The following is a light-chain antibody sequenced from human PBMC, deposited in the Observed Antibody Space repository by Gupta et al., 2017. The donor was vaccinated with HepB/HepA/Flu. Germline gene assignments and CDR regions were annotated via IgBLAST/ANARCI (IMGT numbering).Light chain of an antibody. V-gene: IGKV3-15*01. J-gene: IGKJ4*01. CDR2: SAS. CDR3: QQYNDWPSIT. Sequence: EIVMTQSPAPLSVSQGERATLSCRASQTINSKLAWYQQKPGQAPRLLVFSASARATGIPARFSGSGSGTEFSLTISSLQSEDFAVYYCQQYNDWPSITFGGGTKVEIK. CDR1: QTINSK.